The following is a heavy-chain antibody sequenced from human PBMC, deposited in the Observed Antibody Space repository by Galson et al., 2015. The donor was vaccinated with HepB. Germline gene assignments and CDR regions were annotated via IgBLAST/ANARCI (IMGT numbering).Heavy chain of an antibody. CDR3: AKRYTGQDTSMDGIDAFDI. Sequence: SLRLSCAASGFPFSTYGMSWVRQAPGKGLEWVAAILVGGFTAYNADPVKGRFTISRDNSQNTLYLQMNNLRVEDTAIYYCAKRYTGQDTSMDGIDAFDIWGQGTMVTVSS. CDR2: ILVGGFTA. D-gene: IGHD5-18*01. CDR1: GFPFSTYG. V-gene: IGHV3-23*01. J-gene: IGHJ3*02.